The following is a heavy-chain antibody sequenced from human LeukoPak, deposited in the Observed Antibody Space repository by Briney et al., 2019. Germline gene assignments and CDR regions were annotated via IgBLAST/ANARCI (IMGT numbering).Heavy chain of an antibody. CDR2: IYTSGST. CDR3: ARDPGRYYDFWSGLDP. J-gene: IGHJ5*02. CDR1: GGSISSGSYY. D-gene: IGHD3-3*01. Sequence: PSETLSLTCTVSGGSISSGSYYWSWIRQPAGKGLEWIGRIYTSGSTNYNPSLKSRVTISVDTSKNQFSLKLSSVTAADTAVYYCARDPGRYYDFWSGLDPWGQGTLVTVSS. V-gene: IGHV4-61*02.